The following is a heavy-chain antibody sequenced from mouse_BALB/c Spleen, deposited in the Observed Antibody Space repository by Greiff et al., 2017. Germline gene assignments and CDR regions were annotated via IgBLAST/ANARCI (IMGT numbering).Heavy chain of an antibody. J-gene: IGHJ3*01. CDR3: ARLSTMITNWFAY. V-gene: IGHV5-6*01. Sequence: DVQLVESGGDLVKPGGSLKLSCAASGFTFSSYGMSWVRQTPDKRLEWVATISSGGSYTYYPDSVKGRFTISRDNAKNTLYLQMSSLKSEDTAMYYCARLSTMITNWFAYWGQGTLVTVSA. CDR1: GFTFSSYG. D-gene: IGHD2-4*01. CDR2: ISSGGSYT.